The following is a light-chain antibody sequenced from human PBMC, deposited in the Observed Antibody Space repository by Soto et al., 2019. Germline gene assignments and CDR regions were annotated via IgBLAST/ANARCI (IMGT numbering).Light chain of an antibody. CDR1: HGLVHSSGNTY. CDR3: LQSTHFPCT. Sequence: DVVLTQTALSSPVTLGQSASISCRSSHGLVHSSGNTYLRWLHQRPGQPPRLLFFKVSERFAGAPDRFSAGGAGTHFTLTISRVEAEDVGVYYCLQSTHFPCTFGQGTKVEV. J-gene: IGKJ1*01. V-gene: IGKV2-24*01. CDR2: KVS.